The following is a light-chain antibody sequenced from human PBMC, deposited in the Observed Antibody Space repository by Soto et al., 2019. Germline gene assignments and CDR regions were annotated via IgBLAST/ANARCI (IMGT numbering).Light chain of an antibody. CDR3: QQYDHCPPIT. CDR2: AAS. Sequence: EVVLTQSPATLSVSPAERAALAWRASQSVSRKLAWYQHKHGQAPRLLLYAASTSATGVPARFCGSGSCTELALTISSLHSEYFAVYYYQQYDHCPPITFGQGTRLEIK. J-gene: IGKJ5*01. CDR1: QSVSRK. V-gene: IGKV3-15*01.